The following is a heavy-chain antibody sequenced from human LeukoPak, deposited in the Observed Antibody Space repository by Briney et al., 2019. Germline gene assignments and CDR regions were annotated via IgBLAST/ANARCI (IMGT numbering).Heavy chain of an antibody. CDR1: GGTFSSYA. V-gene: IGHV1-69*13. Sequence: ASVKVSFKASGGTFSSYAISCVRPATGQGLEWIGGIIPIFGTANYAQKFQGRDTITADEPTSTDHMELSSLRSEDTAVYYCARGLGAMSYWGQGTLVTVSS. D-gene: IGHD5-12*01. CDR3: ARGLGAMSY. CDR2: IIPIFGTA. J-gene: IGHJ4*02.